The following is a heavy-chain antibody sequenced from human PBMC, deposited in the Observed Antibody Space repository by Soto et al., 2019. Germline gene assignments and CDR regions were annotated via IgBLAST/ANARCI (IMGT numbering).Heavy chain of an antibody. CDR2: IYYSGST. CDR1: GGSISSYY. Sequence: PSETLSLTCTVSGGSISSYYWSWIRQPPGKGLEWIGYIYYSGSTNYNPSLKSRVTISVDTSKNQFSLKLSSVTAADTAVYYCARHLIVATTSTTHYYYYGMDVWGQGTTVTVSS. V-gene: IGHV4-59*08. CDR3: ARHLIVATTSTTHYYYYGMDV. J-gene: IGHJ6*02. D-gene: IGHD5-12*01.